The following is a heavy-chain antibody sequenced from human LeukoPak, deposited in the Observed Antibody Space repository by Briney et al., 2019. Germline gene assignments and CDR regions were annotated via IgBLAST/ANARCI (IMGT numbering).Heavy chain of an antibody. CDR3: ARGLGGSYYFDH. Sequence: PSETLSLTCTVSGDSISSSSYYWGWIRQPPGKGLDWIGEIIHSGGTNYNPSLKSRVTISVDTSKNQFSLNLNSINAADTAVYYCARGLGGSYYFDHWGQGTLVTVSS. CDR1: GDSISSSSYY. CDR2: IIHSGGT. J-gene: IGHJ4*02. V-gene: IGHV4-39*07. D-gene: IGHD1-26*01.